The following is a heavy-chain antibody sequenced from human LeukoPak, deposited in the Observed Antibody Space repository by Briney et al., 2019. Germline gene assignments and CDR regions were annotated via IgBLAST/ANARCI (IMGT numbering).Heavy chain of an antibody. V-gene: IGHV4-39*01. Sequence: SETLSLTCTVSGGSISSSSYYWGWIRQPPGKGLERIGSIYHSGNTSYNPSLKSLVTISVETPKNQISLKLSAVTAAETAVYNCARSQSFAVNDYWGQGTLVTVSS. CDR3: ARSQSFAVNDY. D-gene: IGHD4-17*01. CDR1: GGSISSSSYY. J-gene: IGHJ4*02. CDR2: IYHSGNT.